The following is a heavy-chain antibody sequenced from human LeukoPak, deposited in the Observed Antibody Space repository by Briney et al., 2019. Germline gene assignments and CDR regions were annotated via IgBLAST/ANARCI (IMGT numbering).Heavy chain of an antibody. Sequence: SETLSLTCTVSGGSISSYYWSWIRQPPGKGLEWIGYIYYSGSTNYNPPLKSRVTISVDTSKNQFSLKLSSVTAADTAVYYCAGYGGVGATGDYWGQGTLVTVSS. CDR3: AGYGGVGATGDY. V-gene: IGHV4-59*01. CDR1: GGSISSYY. D-gene: IGHD1-26*01. CDR2: IYYSGST. J-gene: IGHJ4*02.